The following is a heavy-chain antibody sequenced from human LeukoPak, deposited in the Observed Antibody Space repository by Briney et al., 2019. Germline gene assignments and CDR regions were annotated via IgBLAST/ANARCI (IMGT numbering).Heavy chain of an antibody. Sequence: ASVTVSCKASGCTFTSYDINWVRQAPGQGFEWMGWMNPNSGNTGYAQKFQGRVTMTRNTSISTAYMELSSLRSDDTAMYYCARRSNWNDVTFDFWGQGTLVTVSS. CDR2: MNPNSGNT. CDR3: ARRSNWNDVTFDF. CDR1: GCTFTSYD. V-gene: IGHV1-8*01. D-gene: IGHD1-1*01. J-gene: IGHJ4*02.